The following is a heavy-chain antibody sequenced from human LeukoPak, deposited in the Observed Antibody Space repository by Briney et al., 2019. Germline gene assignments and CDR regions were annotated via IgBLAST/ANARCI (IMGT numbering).Heavy chain of an antibody. V-gene: IGHV4-59*01. CDR3: ARGSSGYSQVGC. CDR2: IYYSGST. Sequence: SETLSLTCTVSGGSISSYYWSWIRQPPGKGLEWIGYIYYSGSTNYNPSLKSRVTISVDTSKNQFSLKLSPVTAADTAVYYCARGSSGYSQVGCWGQGTLVTVSS. D-gene: IGHD3-22*01. CDR1: GGSISSYY. J-gene: IGHJ4*02.